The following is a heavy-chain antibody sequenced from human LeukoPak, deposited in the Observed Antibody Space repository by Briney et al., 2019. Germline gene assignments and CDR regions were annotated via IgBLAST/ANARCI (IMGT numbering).Heavy chain of an antibody. CDR1: SGSFSSGGYY. D-gene: IGHD4-11*01. CDR3: ARVAYSNYVGYAYRYFDL. Sequence: SETLSLTCTVSSGSFSSGGYYWSWIRQHPGKGLEWIGYIYYSGSTNYNPSLKSRVTISVDTSKNQFSLKLSSVTAADTAVYYCARVAYSNYVGYAYRYFDLWGRGTLVTVSS. CDR2: IYYSGST. J-gene: IGHJ2*01. V-gene: IGHV4-61*08.